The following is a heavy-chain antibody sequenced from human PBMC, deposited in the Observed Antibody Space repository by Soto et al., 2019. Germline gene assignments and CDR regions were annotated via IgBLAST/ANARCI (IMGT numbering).Heavy chain of an antibody. CDR1: GFTFSSSA. CDR2: ISASGGGT. V-gene: IGHV3-23*01. Sequence: EVQLLESGGGLVQPGGSLRLSCAASGFTFSSSAMSWVRQAPGKGLEWVSTISASGGGTYYADSVKGRFTVSRDNSKNTLFLQLNSLRAEDTAIYYCAKHPNSNPPDDWGQGTLVTVSS. CDR3: AKHPNSNPPDD. D-gene: IGHD2-21*01. J-gene: IGHJ4*02.